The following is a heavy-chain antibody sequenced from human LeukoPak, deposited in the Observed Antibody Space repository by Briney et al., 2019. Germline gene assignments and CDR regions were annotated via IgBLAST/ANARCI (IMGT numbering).Heavy chain of an antibody. CDR1: VVGICIYY. J-gene: IGHJ6*03. CDR2: IYFSGST. V-gene: IGHV4-59*01. CDR3: ARGARFSSWQGPYMDV. D-gene: IGHD6-13*01. Sequence: SESLSLTCTVSVVGICIYYWSCIRQPPGRGLECSGDIYFSGSTNDQPHPKSRVTISEDTCNNQFSLKLSSVPAADPAVYYCARGARFSSWQGPYMDVWGKGTRVTVSS.